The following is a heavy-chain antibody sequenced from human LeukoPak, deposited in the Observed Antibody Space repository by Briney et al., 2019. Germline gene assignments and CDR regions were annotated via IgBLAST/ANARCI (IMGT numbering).Heavy chain of an antibody. CDR2: IKQDGSEK. V-gene: IGHV3-7*01. CDR1: GFTFSSHW. J-gene: IGHJ3*01. D-gene: IGHD2-15*01. Sequence: RGSLRLSCAASGFTFSSHWMTWVRQAPGKGLEWVANIKQDGSEKYYVDSVKGRFTISRDNAKNSLYLQMNSLRDEDTAVYYCTRDRGSGLWGQGTMVTVSS. CDR3: TRDRGSGL.